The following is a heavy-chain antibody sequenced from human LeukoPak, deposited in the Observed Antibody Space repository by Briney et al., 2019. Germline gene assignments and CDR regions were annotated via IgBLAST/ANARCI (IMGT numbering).Heavy chain of an antibody. Sequence: SQTLSLTCTVSGGSISSGDYYWSWIRQPPGKGLEWIGYIYYSGSTYYNPSLKSRVTISVDTSKNQFSLKLSSVTAADTAVYYCARVVRSIFGVVIIPYDYWGQGTLVTVSS. D-gene: IGHD3-3*01. CDR3: ARVVRSIFGVVIIPYDY. J-gene: IGHJ4*02. V-gene: IGHV4-30-4*01. CDR1: GGSISSGDYY. CDR2: IYYSGST.